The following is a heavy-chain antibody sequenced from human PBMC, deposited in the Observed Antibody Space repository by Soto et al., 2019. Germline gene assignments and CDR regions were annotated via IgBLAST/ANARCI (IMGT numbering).Heavy chain of an antibody. Sequence: PSETLSLTCAVSGGSISSSNWWSWVRQPPGKGLEWIGEIYHSGSTNYNPSLKSRVTISVDKSKNQFSLKLSSVTAADTAVYYCARHRLIGIAVDSTNFDYWGQGTPVTVYS. CDR3: ARHRLIGIAVDSTNFDY. CDR2: IYHSGST. D-gene: IGHD6-19*01. V-gene: IGHV4-4*02. CDR1: GGSISSSNW. J-gene: IGHJ4*02.